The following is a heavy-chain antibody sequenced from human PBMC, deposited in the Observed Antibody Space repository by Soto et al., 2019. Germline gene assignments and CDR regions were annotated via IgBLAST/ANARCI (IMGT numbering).Heavy chain of an antibody. CDR3: ARPYDSSGQYFDY. D-gene: IGHD3-22*01. J-gene: IGHJ4*02. V-gene: IGHV1-69*13. CDR1: GGTFSSCA. Sequence: GASVKVSCKASGGTFSSCAISWVRQAPGQGLEWMGGIIPIFGTANYAQKFQGRVTITADESTSTAYMELSSLRSEDTAVYYCARPYDSSGQYFDYWGQGTLVTVSS. CDR2: IIPIFGTA.